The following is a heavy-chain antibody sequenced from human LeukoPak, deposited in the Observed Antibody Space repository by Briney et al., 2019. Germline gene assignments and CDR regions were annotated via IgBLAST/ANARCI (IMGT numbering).Heavy chain of an antibody. D-gene: IGHD1-14*01. CDR2: ITSIGGST. V-gene: IGHV3-23*01. J-gene: IGHJ4*02. Sequence: PGGSLRLSCAASGFTFSTYAMSWVRQAPGKGLEWVSIITSIGGSTNYADSVKGRFTISRDNSKNTLYLQMNSLKPDDTAVYYCATDVTGGAISFWGQGALVTVSS. CDR3: ATDVTGGAISF. CDR1: GFTFSTYA.